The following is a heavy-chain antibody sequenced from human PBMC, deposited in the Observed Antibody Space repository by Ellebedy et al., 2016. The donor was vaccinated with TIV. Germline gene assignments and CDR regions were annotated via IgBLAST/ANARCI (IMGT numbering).Heavy chain of an antibody. V-gene: IGHV4-39*01. CDR3: ARWFGELLYVRWFDP. J-gene: IGHJ5*02. Sequence: SETLSLTCTVSGGSIDSSSNYWGWIRQPPGKGLEWIGSIHYSGSTYYNPSLKSRVTISVDTSKSHFSLKLSSVTAADTAVYYCARWFGELLYVRWFDPWGQGTLVTVSS. CDR1: GGSIDSSSNY. CDR2: IHYSGST. D-gene: IGHD3-10*01.